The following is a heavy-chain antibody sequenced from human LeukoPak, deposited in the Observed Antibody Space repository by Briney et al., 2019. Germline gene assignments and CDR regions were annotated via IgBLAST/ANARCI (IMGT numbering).Heavy chain of an antibody. V-gene: IGHV3-30*02. CDR1: GFTISSYW. J-gene: IGHJ4*02. D-gene: IGHD6-13*01. Sequence: QAGGSLRLSCAASGFTISSYWMNWVRQAPGKGLEWVAFIRYDGSNKYYADSVKGRFTISRDNSKNTLYLQMNSLRAEDTAVYYCAKGLAAAGSFDYWGQGTLVTVSS. CDR3: AKGLAAAGSFDY. CDR2: IRYDGSNK.